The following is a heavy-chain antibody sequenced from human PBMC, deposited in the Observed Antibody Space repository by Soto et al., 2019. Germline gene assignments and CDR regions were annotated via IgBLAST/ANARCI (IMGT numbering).Heavy chain of an antibody. Sequence: QVQLVQSGAEVKKPGASLKVSCQASGYSFSDYGIAWVRQAPGQGLAWVGWISTYNGNTNYAQKFQGRVTMTTDTSANTAYMELRSLRSDDTAMYYCARYEYSSGWYLGTGMDVWGQGTPVTVSS. CDR1: GYSFSDYG. V-gene: IGHV1-18*04. CDR2: ISTYNGNT. CDR3: ARYEYSSGWYLGTGMDV. D-gene: IGHD6-19*01. J-gene: IGHJ6*02.